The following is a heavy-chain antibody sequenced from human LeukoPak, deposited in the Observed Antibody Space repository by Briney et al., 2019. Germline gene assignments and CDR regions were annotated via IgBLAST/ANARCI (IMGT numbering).Heavy chain of an antibody. CDR2: FHTAGDT. J-gene: IGHJ6*02. V-gene: IGHV3-13*01. D-gene: IGHD2-2*01. CDR1: GFTFSNYD. CDR3: ARGSCSSRSCYKRVDGLDV. Sequence: GGSLRLYCAASGFTFSNYDMHWVRQATGKGLEWVSAFHTAGDTHYSGSVKGRFATSRENAKNSFYLQMNNLRAGDTAVYYCARGSCSSRSCYKRVDGLDVWGQGTPVTVSS.